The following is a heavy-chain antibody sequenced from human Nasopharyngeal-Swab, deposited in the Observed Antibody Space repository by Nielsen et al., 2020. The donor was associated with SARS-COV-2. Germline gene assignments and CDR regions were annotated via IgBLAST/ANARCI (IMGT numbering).Heavy chain of an antibody. V-gene: IGHV1-3*01. J-gene: IGHJ4*02. CDR2: INAGHGNT. Sequence: ASVKVSCKASGYTFTSYAMHWVRQAPGQRLEWMGWINAGHGNTKYSQKFQGRVTITRDTSASTAYMELSSLRSEDTAVYYCARDRKDYFDYWGQGTLVTVSS. CDR1: GYTFTSYA. CDR3: ARDRKDYFDY.